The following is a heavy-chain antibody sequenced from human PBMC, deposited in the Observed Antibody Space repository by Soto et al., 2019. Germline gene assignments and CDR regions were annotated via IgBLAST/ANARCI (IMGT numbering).Heavy chain of an antibody. CDR3: AKDQDSSSWYWAFDI. Sequence: ASVKVSCKASGYTFTSYGISWVLQAPGQGLEWMGWISAYNGSTNYAQKLQGRVTMTTDTSTSTAYMELRSLRSDDTAVYYCAKDQDSSSWYWAFDIWGQGTMVTVSS. J-gene: IGHJ3*02. CDR1: GYTFTSYG. D-gene: IGHD6-13*01. V-gene: IGHV1-18*01. CDR2: ISAYNGST.